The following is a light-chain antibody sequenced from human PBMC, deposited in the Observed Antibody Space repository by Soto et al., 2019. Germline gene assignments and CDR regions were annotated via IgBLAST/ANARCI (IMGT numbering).Light chain of an antibody. CDR3: QQYGSSTWYT. CDR2: DAS. CDR1: QSVSSSY. J-gene: IGKJ2*01. Sequence: EIVLTQSPGTLSVSPGERATLSCRASQSVSSSYLAWYQQKPGQAPRLLIYDASSRATGIPDRFSGSGSGTDFTLTIRRLEPEDFAVYYCQQYGSSTWYTFGQGTKLEIK. V-gene: IGKV3-20*01.